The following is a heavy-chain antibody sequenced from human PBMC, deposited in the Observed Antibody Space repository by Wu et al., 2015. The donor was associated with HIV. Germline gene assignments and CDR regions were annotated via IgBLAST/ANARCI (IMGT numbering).Heavy chain of an antibody. Sequence: QVQLMQSGSEVKKPGASVKVSCKVSGYTFNQYDLHWLRQAPGQRPEWMGWVRPYNGDTEYSEKFYGRVSMKKDQYTGTAYMELRSLTSDDTAVYYCARGPTGGQSYFDHWGQGTLVSVSS. CDR3: ARGPTGGQSYFDH. J-gene: IGHJ4*02. CDR2: VRPYNGDT. CDR1: GYTFNQYD. D-gene: IGHD7-27*01. V-gene: IGHV1-18*01.